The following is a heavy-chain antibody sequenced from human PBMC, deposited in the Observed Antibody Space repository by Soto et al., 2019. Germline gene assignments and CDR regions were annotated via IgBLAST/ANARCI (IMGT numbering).Heavy chain of an antibody. J-gene: IGHJ4*02. CDR1: GFTFSSYA. Sequence: VGSLRLSCAASGFTFSSYAMSWVRQAPGKGLEWVSAISGSGGSTYYADSVKGRFTISRDNSKNTLYLQMNSLRAEDTAVYYCAKDPASLDTVTTTLDYWGQGTLVTSPQ. D-gene: IGHD4-17*01. V-gene: IGHV3-23*01. CDR3: AKDPASLDTVTTTLDY. CDR2: ISGSGGST.